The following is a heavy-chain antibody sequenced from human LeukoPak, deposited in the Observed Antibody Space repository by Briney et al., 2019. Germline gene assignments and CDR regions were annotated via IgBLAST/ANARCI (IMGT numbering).Heavy chain of an antibody. CDR1: GASISDTNW. CDR2: ISHNGNT. D-gene: IGHD5-12*01. V-gene: IGHV4-4*02. Sequence: SETLSLTCTISGASISDTNWWTWVRQPPGKGLEWIGEISHNGNTNYSPSLKSRVTISVDKSKNQFSLRLDSVTAADTAVHYCARDGYSAYDRDLDHWGQGALVTVSS. CDR3: ARDGYSAYDRDLDH. J-gene: IGHJ4*02.